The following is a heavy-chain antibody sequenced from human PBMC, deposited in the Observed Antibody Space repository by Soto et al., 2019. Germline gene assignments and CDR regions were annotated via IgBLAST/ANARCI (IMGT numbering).Heavy chain of an antibody. D-gene: IGHD3-16*01. CDR3: AGKDKSDYFNWFDP. J-gene: IGHJ5*02. V-gene: IGHV5-51*01. CDR1: GYPFTSYW. Sequence: PGESLKISCTTSGYPFTSYWIAWVRQMPGKGLEWMGIISYSDSDTKYSPSFQGQVTISTDRSTSTVFLQWASLKASDTAVYFCAGKDKSDYFNWFDPWGQGALVTVSS. CDR2: ISYSDSDT.